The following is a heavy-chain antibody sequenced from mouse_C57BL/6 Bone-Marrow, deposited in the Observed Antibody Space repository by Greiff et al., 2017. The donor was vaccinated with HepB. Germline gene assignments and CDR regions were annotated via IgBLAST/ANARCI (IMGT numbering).Heavy chain of an antibody. CDR3: TTTQALDY. CDR2: IDPENGDT. D-gene: IGHD3-2*02. CDR1: GFNIKDDY. Sequence: EVQLQQSGAELVRPGASVKLSCTASGFNIKDDYMHWVKQRPEQGLEWIGWIDPENGDTEYASKFQGKATITADTSSNTAYLQLSSLTSEDTAVYYCTTTQALDYWGQGTTLIVSS. J-gene: IGHJ2*01. V-gene: IGHV14-4*01.